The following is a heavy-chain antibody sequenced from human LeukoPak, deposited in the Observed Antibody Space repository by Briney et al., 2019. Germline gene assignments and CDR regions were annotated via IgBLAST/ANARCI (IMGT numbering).Heavy chain of an antibody. D-gene: IGHD4-17*01. CDR2: ISYDGSKR. CDR1: GFTFSSYA. V-gene: IGHV3-30-3*01. J-gene: IGHJ4*02. CDR3: ARANYGDYLDY. Sequence: GGSLRLSCAASGFTFSSYALSWVRQAPGKGLEWVAVISYDGSKRYYADADSVKGRFTISRDNSKNTLYLQMNSLRAEDTAVYYCARANYGDYLDYWGQGTLVTVSS.